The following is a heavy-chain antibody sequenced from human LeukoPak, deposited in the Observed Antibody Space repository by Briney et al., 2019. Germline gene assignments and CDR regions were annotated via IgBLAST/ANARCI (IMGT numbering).Heavy chain of an antibody. CDR3: AREEMGVSTPNDY. CDR1: GYTFTRYY. D-gene: IGHD3-10*01. Sequence: GASVKVSCKASGYTFTRYYIHWVRQAPGQGLQWMGIINTSGGSANYAQKFQGRVTMTRDTSTSTVYMELTSLRSEDTAVYYCAREEMGVSTPNDYWGQGTLVTVSS. J-gene: IGHJ4*02. CDR2: INTSGGSA. V-gene: IGHV1-46*01.